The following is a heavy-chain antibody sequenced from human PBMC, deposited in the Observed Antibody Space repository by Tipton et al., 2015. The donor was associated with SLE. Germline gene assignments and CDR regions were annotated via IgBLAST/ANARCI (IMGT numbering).Heavy chain of an antibody. CDR3: ARASWGSSGYYSGRYFDY. V-gene: IGHV4-59*11. D-gene: IGHD3-22*01. CDR2: IYYSGNT. Sequence: TLSLTCSVSGDSISGRYWSWIRQPPGKGLEWIGNIYYSGNTDYNPSLKSRVTISVDTSKNQFSLKLSSVTAADTAVYYCARASWGSSGYYSGRYFDYWGQGTLVTVSS. CDR1: GDSISGRY. J-gene: IGHJ4*02.